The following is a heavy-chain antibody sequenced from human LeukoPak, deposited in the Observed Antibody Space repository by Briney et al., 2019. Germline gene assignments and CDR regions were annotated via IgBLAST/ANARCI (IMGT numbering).Heavy chain of an antibody. CDR2: ISGSGGST. D-gene: IGHD6-19*01. CDR1: GFTFSSYA. CDR3: ATPFRGGWYSFYYFDY. J-gene: IGHJ4*02. V-gene: IGHV3-23*01. Sequence: GGSLRLSCAASGFTFSSYAMSWVRQAPGKGLEWVSAISGSGGSTYYADSVKGRFTISRDNSKNTLYLQMNSLRAEDTAVYYCATPFRGGWYSFYYFDYWGQGTLVTVSS.